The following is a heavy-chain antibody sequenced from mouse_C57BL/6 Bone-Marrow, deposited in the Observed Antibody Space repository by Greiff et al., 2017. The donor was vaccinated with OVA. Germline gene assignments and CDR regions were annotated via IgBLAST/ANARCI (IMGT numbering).Heavy chain of an antibody. Sequence: EVKLESGGGLVKPGGSLKLSCAASGFTFSDYGMHWVRQAPEKGLEWVAYISSGSSTIYYADTVKGRFTISRDNAKNTLFLQMTSLRSEDTAMYYCARLGVCYWYFDVWGTGTTVTVSS. CDR3: ARLGVCYWYFDV. J-gene: IGHJ1*03. CDR2: ISSGSSTI. D-gene: IGHD4-1*01. CDR1: GFTFSDYG. V-gene: IGHV5-17*01.